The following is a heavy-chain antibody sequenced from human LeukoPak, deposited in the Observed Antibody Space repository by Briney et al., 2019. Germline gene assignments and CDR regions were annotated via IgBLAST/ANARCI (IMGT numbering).Heavy chain of an antibody. D-gene: IGHD1-14*01. CDR3: ARGRGVHATGSGGRIRYYYYMDD. CDR2: IKQDGSEK. V-gene: IGHV3-7*01. J-gene: IGHJ6*03. Sequence: GGSLRLSCAASGFTFNNYWMNWVRKAPGRGLEWVANIKQDGSEKYYVDSVKGRFTISRDNARNSLYLQMDSLRAEDTAVYYCARGRGVHATGSGGRIRYYYYMDDWGKGTTVTVSS. CDR1: GFTFNNYW.